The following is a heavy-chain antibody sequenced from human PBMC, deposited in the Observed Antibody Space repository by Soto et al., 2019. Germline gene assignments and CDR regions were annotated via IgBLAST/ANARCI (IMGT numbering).Heavy chain of an antibody. V-gene: IGHV4-61*01. CDR2: IYYSGST. D-gene: IGHD5-12*01. Sequence: SETLSLTCTVSGGSVSSGSYYWSWIRQPPGKGLEWIGYIYYSGSTNYNPSLKSRVTISVDTSKNQFSLKLSSVTAADTAVYYCARTLRLDGYNCLGYWGQGTLVTVSS. CDR1: GGSVSSGSYY. CDR3: ARTLRLDGYNCLGY. J-gene: IGHJ4*02.